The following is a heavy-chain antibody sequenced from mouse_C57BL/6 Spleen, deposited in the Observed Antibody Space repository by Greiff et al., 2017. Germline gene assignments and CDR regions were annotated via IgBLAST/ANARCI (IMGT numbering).Heavy chain of an antibody. D-gene: IGHD2-2*01. CDR2: IDPETGGT. Sequence: QVQLQQSGAELVRPGASVTLSCKASGYTFTDYEMHWVKQTPVHGLEWIGAIDPETGGTAYNQKFKGKAILTADKSSSTAYMELRSLTSEDSAVYYCTRHKVTYYAMDYWGQGTSVTVSS. CDR1: GYTFTDYE. V-gene: IGHV1-15*01. CDR3: TRHKVTYYAMDY. J-gene: IGHJ4*01.